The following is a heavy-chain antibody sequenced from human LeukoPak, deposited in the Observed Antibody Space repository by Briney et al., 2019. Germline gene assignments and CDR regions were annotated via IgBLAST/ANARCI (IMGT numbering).Heavy chain of an antibody. CDR2: MNPNSGNT. V-gene: IGHV1-8*01. Sequence: ASVKVSCKTSEHTPISYDIHWVRQATGQGLEWMGWMNPNSGNTGYAQKFQGRVTITRNTSISTAYMELSSLRSEDTAVYYCARGLRYFDWLPYNWFDPWGQGTLVTVSS. CDR3: ARGLRYFDWLPYNWFDP. J-gene: IGHJ5*02. D-gene: IGHD3-9*01. CDR1: EHTPISYD.